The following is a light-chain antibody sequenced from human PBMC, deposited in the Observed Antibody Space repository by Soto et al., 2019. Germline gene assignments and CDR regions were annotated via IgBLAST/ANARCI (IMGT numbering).Light chain of an antibody. J-gene: IGKJ4*01. V-gene: IGKV1-12*01. CDR1: QGISSW. Sequence: DIQMTQSPSFVSASGGDRVTISCRASQGISSWLAWYQQKEGKXXKXXIYAASSLQSGVPSRFRGSGSGTDFTLTISSLKPEDGETDDCQQANSFPLTFGGGTKVDIK. CDR2: AAS. CDR3: QQANSFPLT.